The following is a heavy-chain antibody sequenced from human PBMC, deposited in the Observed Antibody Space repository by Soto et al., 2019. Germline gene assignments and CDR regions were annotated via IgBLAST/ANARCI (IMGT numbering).Heavy chain of an antibody. V-gene: IGHV1-18*04. Sequence: ASVKVSCKASGYTFTNYGFSWMRQAPGQGLEWMGWISTYNGKTDYAQNFQGRVTMTTDTSTSTAYMELSSLRSEDTAVYYCGGGSAIFFFWVVSTWFAPGGQGTLVPVSS. CDR2: ISTYNGKT. CDR3: GGGSAIFFFWVVSTWFAP. CDR1: GYTFTNYG. D-gene: IGHD3-3*01. J-gene: IGHJ5*02.